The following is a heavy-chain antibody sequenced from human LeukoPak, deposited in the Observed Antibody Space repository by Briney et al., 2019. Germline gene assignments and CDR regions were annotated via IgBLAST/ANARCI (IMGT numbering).Heavy chain of an antibody. CDR1: GFTFSHYW. Sequence: PGGSLRLSCAASGFTFSHYWMSWVRQAPGKGLEWLANIKQDESEKYYVDSVKGRFTISRDNAKNSLYLQMNSQRAEDTAIYYCARDQGALDIWGQGTMVTVSS. V-gene: IGHV3-7*01. CDR2: IKQDESEK. CDR3: ARDQGALDI. J-gene: IGHJ3*02.